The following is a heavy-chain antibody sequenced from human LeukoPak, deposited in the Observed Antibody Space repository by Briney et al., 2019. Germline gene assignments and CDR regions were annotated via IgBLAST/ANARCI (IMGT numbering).Heavy chain of an antibody. J-gene: IGHJ4*02. CDR2: ISYDGSNK. D-gene: IGHD2-2*01. CDR3: ASQERLRPAAMGGGYYFQY. CDR1: GFTFSSYG. V-gene: IGHV3-30*03. Sequence: GGSLRLSCAASGFTFSSYGMHWVRQAPGKGLEWVAVISYDGSNKYYADSVKGRFTISRDNSKNTLYLQMNSLRSEDTAVYYCASQERLRPAAMGGGYYFQYWGQGTLVTVSA.